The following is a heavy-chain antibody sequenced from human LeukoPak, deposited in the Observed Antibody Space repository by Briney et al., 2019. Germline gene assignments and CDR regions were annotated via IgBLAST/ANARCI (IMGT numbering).Heavy chain of an antibody. J-gene: IGHJ4*02. CDR1: GGSISSSSYY. CDR3: ARGPYRGAVDY. D-gene: IGHD3-16*01. CDR2: INHSGST. V-gene: IGHV4-39*07. Sequence: SETPSLTCTVSGGSISSSSYYWSWIRQPPGKGLEWIGEINHSGSTNYNPSLKSRVTISVDTSKNQFSLKLSSVTAADTAVYYCARGPYRGAVDYWGQGTLVTVSS.